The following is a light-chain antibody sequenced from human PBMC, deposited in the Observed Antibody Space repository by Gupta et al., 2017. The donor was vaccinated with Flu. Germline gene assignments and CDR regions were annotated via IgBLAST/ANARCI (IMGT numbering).Light chain of an antibody. CDR2: ENN. CDR1: SSNIGNNY. V-gene: IGLV1-51*02. CDR3: GTGDSAWV. Sequence: QSVLTQPPSVSAAPGQKVTISCSGSSSNIGNNYVSWYQQRPGTAPKLLIYENNKRPTGIPDRFSGSKSGTSATLGITGLQTGDEADYYCGTGDSAWVFGTGTKVTVL. J-gene: IGLJ1*01.